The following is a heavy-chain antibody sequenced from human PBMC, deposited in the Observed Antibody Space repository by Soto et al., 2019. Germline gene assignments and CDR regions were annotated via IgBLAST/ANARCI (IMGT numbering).Heavy chain of an antibody. CDR1: GGSISIYY. CDR2: IYYSGST. J-gene: IGHJ4*02. D-gene: IGHD1-1*01. V-gene: IGHV4-59*01. Sequence: PSETLSLTCTVSGGSISIYYWSWIRQPPGKGLEWIGYIYYSGSTNYNPSLKSRVTISVDTSKNQFSLKMSSVTAADTAVYYCARLATRYYFDYWGQGTLVTVS. CDR3: ARLATRYYFDY.